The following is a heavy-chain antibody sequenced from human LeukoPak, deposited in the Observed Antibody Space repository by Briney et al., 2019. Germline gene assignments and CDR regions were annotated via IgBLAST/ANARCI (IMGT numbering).Heavy chain of an antibody. CDR3: AREVGPRIFGVGPGDY. J-gene: IGHJ4*02. CDR2: INTSGST. CDR1: GGSISSGSYC. Sequence: SETLSLTCTVSGGSISSGSYCWSWIRQPAGKGLEWIGRINTSGSTNYNPSLKSRVTISVDTSKNQFSLKLSSVTAADTAVYYCAREVGPRIFGVGPGDYWGQGTLVTVSS. V-gene: IGHV4-61*02. D-gene: IGHD3-3*01.